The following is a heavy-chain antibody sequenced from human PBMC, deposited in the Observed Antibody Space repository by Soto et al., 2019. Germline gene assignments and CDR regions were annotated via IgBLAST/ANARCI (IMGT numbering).Heavy chain of an antibody. CDR3: ARGLEYYFKPGVFDI. Sequence: EVQLVESEGGLEQPGGSLRLSCAASGFTLSSSEMNWVRQAPGKGLEWVSYVGSSGNTKYYADSVKGRFTISRDNAKNSLYLQMNSLRAEDTAVYYCARGLEYYFKPGVFDIWGQGTMVTVSS. J-gene: IGHJ3*02. CDR2: VGSSGNTK. D-gene: IGHD1-26*01. CDR1: GFTLSSSE. V-gene: IGHV3-48*03.